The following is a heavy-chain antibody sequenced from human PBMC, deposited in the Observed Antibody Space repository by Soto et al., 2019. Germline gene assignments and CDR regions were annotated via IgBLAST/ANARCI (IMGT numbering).Heavy chain of an antibody. V-gene: IGHV4-39*01. CDR3: ARIRRITILGVVNPIARFDY. CDR1: GGSISSSSYY. CDR2: IYYSGST. Sequence: PSETLSLTCTVSGGSISSSSYYWGWIRQPPGKGLEWIGSIYYSGSTYYNPSLKSRVTISVDTSKNQFSLKLSSVTAADTAVYYCARIRRITILGVVNPIARFDYWGQGTLVTVSS. J-gene: IGHJ4*02. D-gene: IGHD3-3*01.